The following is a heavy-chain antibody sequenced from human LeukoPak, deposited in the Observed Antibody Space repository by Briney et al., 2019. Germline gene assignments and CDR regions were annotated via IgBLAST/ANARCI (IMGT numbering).Heavy chain of an antibody. CDR2: ISSSSSYI. CDR3: ARGSYAWYGAKEIGDY. Sequence: GGSLRLSCAASGFTFSSYSMNWVRQAPGKGLEWVSSISSSSSYIYYADSVKGRFTISRDNAKNTLYLQMNSLRAEDTAVYYCARGSYAWYGAKEIGDYWGQGTLVTVSS. D-gene: IGHD4-17*01. V-gene: IGHV3-21*01. J-gene: IGHJ4*02. CDR1: GFTFSSYS.